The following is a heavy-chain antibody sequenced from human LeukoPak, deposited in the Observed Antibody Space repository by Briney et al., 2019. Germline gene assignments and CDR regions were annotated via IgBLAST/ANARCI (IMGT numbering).Heavy chain of an antibody. J-gene: IGHJ4*02. D-gene: IGHD4-17*01. CDR2: ISGSGGST. CDR3: AKADRGDYPMTKVGY. V-gene: IGHV3-23*01. CDR1: GYTFSSYA. Sequence: GGSLRLSCAASGYTFSSYAMSWVRQAPGKGLEWVSAISGSGGSTYYADSVKGRFTISRDHSKNTLYQQMNSLRADDTAVYYCAKADRGDYPMTKVGYWGQGTLVTVSS.